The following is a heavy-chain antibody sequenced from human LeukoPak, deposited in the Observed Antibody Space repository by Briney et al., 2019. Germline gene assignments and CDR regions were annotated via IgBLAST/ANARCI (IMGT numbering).Heavy chain of an antibody. V-gene: IGHV3-33*01. CDR3: AREGDSRWGELSP. CDR1: GSTSSTYP. Sequence: GGSLKPSCEAPGSTSSTYPNHWVRKAQGKGLEWVAVIWYDGSEQYYADSVKGRFIISRDNSKSTSDLQMNSLRAEDTAVYYCAREGDSRWGELSPWGQGTLVTVSA. D-gene: IGHD3-16*02. CDR2: IWYDGSEQ. J-gene: IGHJ1*01.